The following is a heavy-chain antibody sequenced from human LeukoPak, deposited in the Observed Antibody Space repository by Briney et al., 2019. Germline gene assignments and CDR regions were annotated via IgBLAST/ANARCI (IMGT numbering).Heavy chain of an antibody. J-gene: IGHJ6*03. D-gene: IGHD2-8*02. CDR3: ARGWSDYYYYYMDV. CDR1: GYTFTSYD. CDR2: MNPNSGNT. Sequence: ASVKVSCKASGYTFTSYDINWVRQATGQGLEWMGWMNPNSGNTGYARKFQGRVTITRNTSISTAYMELSSLRSEDTAVYYCARGWSDYYYYYMDVWGKGTTVTVSS. V-gene: IGHV1-8*03.